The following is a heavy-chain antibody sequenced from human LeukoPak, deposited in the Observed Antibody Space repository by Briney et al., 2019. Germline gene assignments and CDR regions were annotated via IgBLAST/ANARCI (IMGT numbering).Heavy chain of an antibody. Sequence: GASVKVSCKASGCTFTSYDINWVRQATGQGLEWMGWMNPNSGNTGYAQKFQGRVTMTRNTSISTAYMELSSLRSEDTAVYYCARVYYYGSGLFYYYYGMDVWGQGTTVTVSS. D-gene: IGHD3-10*01. CDR2: MNPNSGNT. CDR3: ARVYYYGSGLFYYYYGMDV. V-gene: IGHV1-8*01. CDR1: GCTFTSYD. J-gene: IGHJ6*02.